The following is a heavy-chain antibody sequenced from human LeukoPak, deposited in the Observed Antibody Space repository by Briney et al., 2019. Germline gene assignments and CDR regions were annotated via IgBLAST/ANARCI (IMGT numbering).Heavy chain of an antibody. Sequence: GGSLRLSCGVSRLTQIVAWVRWVRQPPGKGLEWVGGIKSKGGGRTTDHAAAVKGRFTISRDDSKNTVYLQMSSLRTEDTAIYYCTHISSIPDRFASWGRGTLVTVSS. CDR3: THISSIPDRFAS. V-gene: IGHV3-15*01. D-gene: IGHD2-21*01. J-gene: IGHJ4*02. CDR2: IKSKGGGRTT. CDR1: RLTQIVAW.